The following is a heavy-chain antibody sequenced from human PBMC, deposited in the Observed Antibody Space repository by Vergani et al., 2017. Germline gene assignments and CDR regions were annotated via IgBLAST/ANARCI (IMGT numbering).Heavy chain of an antibody. V-gene: IGHV3-23*01. CDR1: GFTFSSYA. CDR3: ANSVIAGNVGVAYFGMDV. J-gene: IGHJ6*02. CDR2: ISGSGGST. D-gene: IGHD2/OR15-2a*01. Sequence: EVQLLESGGGLVQPGGSLRLSCAASGFTFSSYAMSWVRQAPGKGLEWVSAISGSGGSTYYADSVKGRFTISRDNSQNTVNLQMNSLRTEDTAVYFCANSVIAGNVGVAYFGMDVWGRGTTVTVSS.